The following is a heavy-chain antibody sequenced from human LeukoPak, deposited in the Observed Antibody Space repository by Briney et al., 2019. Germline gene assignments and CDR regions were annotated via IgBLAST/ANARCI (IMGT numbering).Heavy chain of an antibody. V-gene: IGHV4-39*01. CDR1: GGSISSSGYY. Sequence: PSETLSLTCTVSGGSISSSGYYWGWIRQPPGKGLEWIGSIYYNGRTYYSPSLKSRVTISLATSKNHFSLNLSSVTAADMAVFYCARHDDGSGSPDINWFGPWGQGTLVTVSS. D-gene: IGHD3-10*01. J-gene: IGHJ5*02. CDR2: IYYNGRT. CDR3: ARHDDGSGSPDINWFGP.